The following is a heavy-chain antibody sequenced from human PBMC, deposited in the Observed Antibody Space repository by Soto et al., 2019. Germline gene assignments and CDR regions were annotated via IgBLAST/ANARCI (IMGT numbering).Heavy chain of an antibody. J-gene: IGHJ2*01. CDR2: IYYSGST. D-gene: IGHD2-2*01. Sequence: QVQLQESGPGLVKPSETLSLTCTVSGGSISSYYWSWIRQPPGKGLEWIGYIYYSGSTNYNPSLKSRVTISVDTSKNQFSLKLSSVTAADTAVYYCARGKSRRYFDLWGRGTLVTVSS. V-gene: IGHV4-59*01. CDR3: ARGKSRRYFDL. CDR1: GGSISSYY.